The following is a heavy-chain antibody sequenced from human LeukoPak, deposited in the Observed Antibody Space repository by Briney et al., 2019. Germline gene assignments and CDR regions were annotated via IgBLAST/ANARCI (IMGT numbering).Heavy chain of an antibody. CDR2: IYHSGST. D-gene: IGHD5-12*01. J-gene: IGHJ6*03. V-gene: IGHV4-38-2*02. CDR3: ARVEGGYDYYYYYYMDV. Sequence: SETLSLTCTVSGYSISSGYYWGWIRQPPGKGLEWIGSIYHSGSTYYNPSLKSRVTISVDTSKNQFSLKLSSVTAADTAVYYCARVEGGYDYYYYYYMDVWGKGTTVTVSS. CDR1: GYSISSGYY.